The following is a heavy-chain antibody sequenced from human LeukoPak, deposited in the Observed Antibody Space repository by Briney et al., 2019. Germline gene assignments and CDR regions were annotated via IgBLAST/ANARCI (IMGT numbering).Heavy chain of an antibody. D-gene: IGHD6-19*01. J-gene: IGHJ4*02. CDR1: GCSISSGYY. Sequence: PSETLSLTCTVSGCSISSGYYWGWIRQSPGKGLEWIGIMYHSGIRHYNPSLKSRLTMSVDTSKNQFSLILSTVTAADTAVYYCARSGFATGWTFDYWGQGNLVTVSS. CDR2: MYHSGIR. V-gene: IGHV4-38-2*02. CDR3: ARSGFATGWTFDY.